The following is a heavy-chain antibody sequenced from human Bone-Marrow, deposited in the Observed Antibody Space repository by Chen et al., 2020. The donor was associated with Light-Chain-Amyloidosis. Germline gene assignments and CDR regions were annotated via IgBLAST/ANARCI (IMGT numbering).Heavy chain of an antibody. J-gene: IGHJ4*02. V-gene: IGHV4-38-2*01. D-gene: IGHD4-17*01. Sequence: QVQLQESGPGLVKPSETLSLTCAVSGYSISSGYYWGWIRQPPGKGLEWIGSIYHSGRTYYNPSLKSRVTISVDTSKNQFSLKLSSVTAADTAVYYCARFSGDGDYFFDYWGQGTLVTVSS. CDR2: IYHSGRT. CDR1: GYSISSGYY. CDR3: ARFSGDGDYFFDY.